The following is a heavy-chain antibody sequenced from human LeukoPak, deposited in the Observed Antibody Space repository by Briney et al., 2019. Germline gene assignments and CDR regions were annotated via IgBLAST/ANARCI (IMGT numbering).Heavy chain of an antibody. CDR3: ARKGDGYNSIDY. D-gene: IGHD5-24*01. Sequence: PGGSLRLSCAASGFTFSIYWVHWVRQVPGKGLVWVSRIKSDGIGTSYADSVQGRFTISRDNAKNTLYLQMNSLRAEDTAVYYCARKGDGYNSIDYWGQGTLVTVS. J-gene: IGHJ4*02. CDR1: GFTFSIYW. CDR2: IKSDGIGT. V-gene: IGHV3-74*01.